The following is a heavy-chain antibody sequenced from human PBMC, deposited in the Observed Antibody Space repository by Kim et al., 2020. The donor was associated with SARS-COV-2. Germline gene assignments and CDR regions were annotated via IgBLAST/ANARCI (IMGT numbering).Heavy chain of an antibody. D-gene: IGHD3-10*01. CDR2: ISSSSSTI. V-gene: IGHV3-48*02. CDR1: GFTFSSYS. Sequence: GGSLRLSCAASGFTFSSYSMNWVRQAPGKGLEWVSYISSSSSTIYYADSVKGRFTISRDNAKNSLYLQMNSLRDEDTAVYYCARVGLTSPTYYFDYWGQGTLVTVSS. CDR3: ARVGLTSPTYYFDY. J-gene: IGHJ4*02.